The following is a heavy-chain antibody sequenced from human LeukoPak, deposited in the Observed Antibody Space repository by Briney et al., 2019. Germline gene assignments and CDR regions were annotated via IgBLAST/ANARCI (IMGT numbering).Heavy chain of an antibody. CDR1: GYAFTSYG. J-gene: IGHJ4*02. V-gene: IGHV1-18*01. Sequence: ASVKVSCKASGYAFTSYGISWVRQAPGQGLEWMGWISAYNGNTNYAQKLQGRVTMTTDTSTSTAYMELRSLRSDDTAVYYCARDRRINDRVNSDYWGQGTLVTVSS. CDR3: ARDRRINDRVNSDY. CDR2: ISAYNGNT. D-gene: IGHD2/OR15-2a*01.